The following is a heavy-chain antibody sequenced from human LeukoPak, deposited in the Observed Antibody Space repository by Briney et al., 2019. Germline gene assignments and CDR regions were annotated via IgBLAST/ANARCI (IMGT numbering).Heavy chain of an antibody. J-gene: IGHJ5*01. CDR1: GFTFYMYA. CDR3: AKDRPNFHENSGHYYRRDGDS. CDR2: MCGTAGCT. V-gene: IGHV3-23*01. D-gene: IGHD3-22*01. Sequence: GGSLRLSCQASGFTFYMYAMSWVRQAPGKGLEWVASMCGTAGCTFYPDSVKGRFTISRDNSKNVLHLRMNSLTAEDTAIYYCAKDRPNFHENSGHYYRRDGDSWGQGTLVTVSS.